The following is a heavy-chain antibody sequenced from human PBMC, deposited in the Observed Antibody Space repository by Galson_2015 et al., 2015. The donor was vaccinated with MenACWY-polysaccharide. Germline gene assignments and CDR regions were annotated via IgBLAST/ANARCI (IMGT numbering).Heavy chain of an antibody. CDR1: GFTFSDYY. V-gene: IGHV3-11*01. J-gene: IGHJ5*02. CDR2: IRSSGSTI. CDR3: ARLTGVSSGYNWFDP. Sequence: SLRLSCAASGFTFSDYYMSWIRQAPGKGRGGVSYIRSSGSTIYYADSVKGRFTISRDNAKNSLYLQMNSLRAEDTAVYYCARLTGVSSGYNWFDPWGQGTLVTVSS. D-gene: IGHD3-22*01.